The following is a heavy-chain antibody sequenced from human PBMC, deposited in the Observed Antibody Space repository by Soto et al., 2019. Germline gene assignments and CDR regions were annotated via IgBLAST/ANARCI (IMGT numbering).Heavy chain of an antibody. CDR1: GFTFSRYG. J-gene: IGHJ4*02. D-gene: IGHD3-22*01. CDR3: AKDDDTSSHYSLLDF. CDR2: TWSGGRAE. V-gene: IGHV3-33*06. Sequence: QVQLVESGGGVVQPGTSLRLSCAASGFTFSRYGIHWVRQAPGKGLEWVAVTWSGGRAEYYADSVRGRFTISRDNSKTTVYLHMNRLKFEATAVYYCAKDDDTSSHYSLLDFRGQGTLVTVSS.